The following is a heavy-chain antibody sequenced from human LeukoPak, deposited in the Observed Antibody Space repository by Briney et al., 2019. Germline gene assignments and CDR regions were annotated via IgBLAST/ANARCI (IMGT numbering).Heavy chain of an antibody. J-gene: IGHJ4*02. V-gene: IGHV3-21*01. CDR2: ISSGSSYI. D-gene: IGHD4-17*01. CDR3: ASHDYGDYKYFDC. Sequence: WGVLRLSCAASVFTFSSFSMSWVRQAPWKGLEWVSCISSGSSYIYYADSVKGRFTISRDNAKNSLYLQMNSLRAEDTAVYYCASHDYGDYKYFDCWGQGTLVTVSS. CDR1: VFTFSSFS.